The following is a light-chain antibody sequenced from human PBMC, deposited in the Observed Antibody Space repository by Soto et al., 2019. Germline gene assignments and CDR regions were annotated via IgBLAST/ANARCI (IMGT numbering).Light chain of an antibody. Sequence: IMLQQSPGTLSLPPGERATLYCRASQSVSSSYLAWYQQKPGQDPRLLIYGASSRATGIPDRFSGSGSGTDFTLTISRLQPEDFATYYCQQSYSTTITFGQGTKVDIK. CDR1: QSVSSSY. CDR2: GAS. J-gene: IGKJ5*01. CDR3: QQSYSTTIT. V-gene: IGKV3-20*01.